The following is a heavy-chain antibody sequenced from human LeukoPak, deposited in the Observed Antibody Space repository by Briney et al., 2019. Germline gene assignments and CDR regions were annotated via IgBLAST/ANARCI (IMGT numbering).Heavy chain of an antibody. D-gene: IGHD3-22*01. CDR3: ARSDHYHDNSGYDV. Sequence: PGGSLRLSCAASGFTFSSYWMHWVRQAPGKGLVWVSRIDSFGSSKNYADSVRGRFTISRDNAKNTLYLQMSSLRADDTAVYYWARSDHYHDNSGYDVWGQGTLVTVSS. V-gene: IGHV3-74*01. CDR2: IDSFGSSK. J-gene: IGHJ4*02. CDR1: GFTFSSYW.